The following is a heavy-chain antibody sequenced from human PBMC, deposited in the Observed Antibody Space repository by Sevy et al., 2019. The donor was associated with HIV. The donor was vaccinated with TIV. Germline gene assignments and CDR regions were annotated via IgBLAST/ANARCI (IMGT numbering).Heavy chain of an antibody. CDR2: IYYNGHI. D-gene: IGHD1-26*01. J-gene: IGHJ4*02. CDR3: AGENAWGRGYS. CDR1: GGSITSLY. Sequence: SETLSLTCTVSGGSITSLYWNWIRQPPGKGLEWIANIYYNGHINYNPYLKSRFTLSLDTSKNQFSLRLSSVTAADTAMYYCAGENAWGRGYSWGQGTLVTVSS. V-gene: IGHV4-59*11.